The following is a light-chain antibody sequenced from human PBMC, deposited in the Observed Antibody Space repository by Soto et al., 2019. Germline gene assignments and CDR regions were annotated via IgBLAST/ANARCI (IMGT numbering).Light chain of an antibody. CDR1: QSISRN. Sequence: EIVMTQSPATLSVSPGERATLSCRASQSISRNLAWYQQRPGRAPRLLIYDASTRATDIPARFSGSGSGTEFTLTISSLQSEDFAVYYCHQYNNWPPYTFGQGTKLEIK. J-gene: IGKJ2*01. CDR2: DAS. CDR3: HQYNNWPPYT. V-gene: IGKV3-15*01.